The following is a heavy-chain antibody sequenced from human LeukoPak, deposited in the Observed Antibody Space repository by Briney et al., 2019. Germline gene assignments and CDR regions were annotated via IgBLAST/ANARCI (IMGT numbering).Heavy chain of an antibody. CDR1: RFTISDYY. V-gene: IGHV3-7*01. CDR2: IKADGSVV. Sequence: PGGSLRLSCAASRFTISDYYMSWVRQAPGKGLEWVANIKADGSVVNYVDTVGGRFTISRDNAKNSLYLQLNSLRAEDTAVYYRARDWCDSGSYCRGAGLDLWGQGTMVTVSS. D-gene: IGHD3-10*01. CDR3: ARDWCDSGSYCRGAGLDL. J-gene: IGHJ3*01.